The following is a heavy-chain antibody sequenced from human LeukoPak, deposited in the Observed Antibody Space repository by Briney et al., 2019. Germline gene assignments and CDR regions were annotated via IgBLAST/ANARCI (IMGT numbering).Heavy chain of an antibody. V-gene: IGHV3-30-3*01. D-gene: IGHD1-26*01. Sequence: GGSLRLSCAASGFTFSSYAMHWVRQAPGKGLEWVAVISYDGSNKYYADSVKGRFTISRDNSKNTLYLQMNSLRAEDTAVYYCAREDLLQWGGAYYFDYWGQGTLVTVSS. J-gene: IGHJ4*02. CDR1: GFTFSSYA. CDR2: ISYDGSNK. CDR3: AREDLLQWGGAYYFDY.